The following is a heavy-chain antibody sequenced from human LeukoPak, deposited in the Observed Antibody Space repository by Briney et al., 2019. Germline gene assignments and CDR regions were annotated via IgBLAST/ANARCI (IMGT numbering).Heavy chain of an antibody. CDR1: GFTFDDYA. J-gene: IGHJ4*02. CDR3: AKVRLRFLEWPYFDY. D-gene: IGHD3-3*01. CDR2: ISWDGGST. V-gene: IGHV3-43D*04. Sequence: GGPLRLSCAASGFTFDDYAMHWVRQAPGKGLEWVSLISWDGGSTYYADSVKGRFTISRDNSKNSLYLQMNSLRAEDTALYYCAKVRLRFLEWPYFDYSGQGTLVTVSS.